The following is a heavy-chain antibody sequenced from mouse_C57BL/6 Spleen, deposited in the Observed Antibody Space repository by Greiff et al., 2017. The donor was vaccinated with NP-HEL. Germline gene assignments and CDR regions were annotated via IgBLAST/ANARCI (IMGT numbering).Heavy chain of an antibody. D-gene: IGHD2-5*01. V-gene: IGHV1-64*01. CDR3: ARDYSNLFDY. CDR2: IHPNSGST. CDR1: GYTFTSYW. J-gene: IGHJ2*01. Sequence: QVQLKQPGAELVKPGASVKLSCKASGYTFTSYWMHWVKQRPGQGLEWIGMIHPNSGSTNYNEKFKSKATLTVDKSSSTAYMQLSSLTSDDSAVYYCARDYSNLFDYWGQGTTLTVSS.